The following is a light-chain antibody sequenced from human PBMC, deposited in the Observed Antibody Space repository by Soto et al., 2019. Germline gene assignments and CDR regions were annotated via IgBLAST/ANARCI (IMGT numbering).Light chain of an antibody. J-gene: IGLJ1*01. CDR1: SNDVCLYKY. Sequence: QSVLTQPASVSGSPGQSITISCTGTSNDVCLYKYVSWYQQHPGKAPKLMIYDVSNRPSGVSDRFSGSKSGNTASLTISGLQAEDDADYYCTSYRASGIYVFGTGTKVTVL. CDR2: DVS. V-gene: IGLV2-14*01. CDR3: TSYRASGIYV.